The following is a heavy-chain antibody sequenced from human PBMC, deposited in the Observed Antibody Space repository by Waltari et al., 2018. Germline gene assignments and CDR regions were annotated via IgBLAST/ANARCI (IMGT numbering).Heavy chain of an antibody. Sequence: QVQLVQSGAEVKKPGSSVKVSCKASGGTFSSYAISWVRPAPGQGLEWMGGIIPILGIANYAQKFQGRVTITADKSTSTAYMELSSLRSEDTAVYYCARDVGDTAMTLDYWGQGTLVTVSS. CDR2: IIPILGIA. CDR1: GGTFSSYA. D-gene: IGHD5-18*01. J-gene: IGHJ4*02. CDR3: ARDVGDTAMTLDY. V-gene: IGHV1-69*10.